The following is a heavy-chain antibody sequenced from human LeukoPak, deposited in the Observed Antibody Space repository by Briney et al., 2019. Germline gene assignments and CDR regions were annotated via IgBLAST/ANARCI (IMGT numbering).Heavy chain of an antibody. Sequence: ASVTLSFTASGGTFSICAISWGRQAPGQGLEWMGRIIPILGIANYAQKFQGRVTITADKSTSTAYMELSSLRSEDTAVYYCARESNHVVAGLYFDYWGQGTLVTVSS. D-gene: IGHD6-19*01. CDR1: GGTFSICA. J-gene: IGHJ4*02. CDR2: IIPILGIA. V-gene: IGHV1-69*04. CDR3: ARESNHVVAGLYFDY.